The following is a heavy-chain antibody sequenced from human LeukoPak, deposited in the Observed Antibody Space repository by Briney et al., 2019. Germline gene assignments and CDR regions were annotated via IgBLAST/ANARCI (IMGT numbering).Heavy chain of an antibody. CDR1: ALTVSSNY. V-gene: IGHV3-53*01. Sequence: GGSLRLSCAASALTVSSNYMSCVSQAPGKGLEWASVIYSGGSTYYADSVKGRFTISRDNSKNTLYLQMNSLRAEDTAVYYCASGSGSYRTPYYYMDVWGTGTTVTVSS. J-gene: IGHJ6*03. D-gene: IGHD3-10*01. CDR2: IYSGGST. CDR3: ASGSGSYRTPYYYMDV.